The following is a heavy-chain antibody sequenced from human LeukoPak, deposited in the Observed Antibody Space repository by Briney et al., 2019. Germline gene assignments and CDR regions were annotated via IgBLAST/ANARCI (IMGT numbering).Heavy chain of an antibody. D-gene: IGHD3-10*01. CDR3: ARGKVLLWFGSHYYYYYGMDV. J-gene: IGHJ6*02. V-gene: IGHV1-8*02. Sequence: GASVKVSCKASGGTFSSYAINWVRQATGHGLEWMGWMNPNSGNTGYAQKFQGRVTMTRNTSLSTAYMELSSLRSEDTAVYYCARGKVLLWFGSHYYYYYGMDVWGQGTTVTVSS. CDR1: GGTFSSYA. CDR2: MNPNSGNT.